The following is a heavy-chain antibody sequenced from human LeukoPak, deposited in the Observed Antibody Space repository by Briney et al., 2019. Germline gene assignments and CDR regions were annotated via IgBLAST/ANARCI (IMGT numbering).Heavy chain of an antibody. V-gene: IGHV3-30*02. CDR1: GFTFSNYG. J-gene: IGHJ4*02. CDR2: IWYDGSDK. Sequence: GGSLRLSCAASGFTFSNYGMHWVRQAPGKGLEWVAVIWYDGSDKYYADSVKGRFTISRDNSKNTLYLQMNSLRAEDTAVYYCAKDLPRFYTMVRGVMDYWGQGTLVTVSS. CDR3: AKDLPRFYTMVRGVMDY. D-gene: IGHD3-10*01.